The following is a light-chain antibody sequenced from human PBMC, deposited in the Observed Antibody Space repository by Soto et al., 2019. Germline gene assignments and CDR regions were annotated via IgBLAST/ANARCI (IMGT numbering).Light chain of an antibody. Sequence: DIQLTQSPSTLSASVGDRITLTCRASQSINIWLAWYQQTPGKAPKILIFDASRLATGVPSRFSGSGSGTEFTLTISGLQPDDFATYYCQQYNGYSTWTFGQGTRVE. CDR1: QSINIW. CDR2: DAS. CDR3: QQYNGYSTWT. J-gene: IGKJ1*01. V-gene: IGKV1-5*01.